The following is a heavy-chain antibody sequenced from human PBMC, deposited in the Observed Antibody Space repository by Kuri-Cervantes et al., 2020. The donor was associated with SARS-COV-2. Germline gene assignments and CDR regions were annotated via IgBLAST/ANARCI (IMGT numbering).Heavy chain of an antibody. CDR3: ARSGIAARYDAFDI. D-gene: IGHD6-6*01. Sequence: GGSLRLSCAASGFTFSSYAMHWVRQAPGKGLEWVAVISYDGSNKYYADSVKGRFTISRDNSKNTLYLQMNSPRAEDTAVYYCARSGIAARYDAFDIWGQGTMVTVSS. J-gene: IGHJ3*02. CDR1: GFTFSSYA. CDR2: ISYDGSNK. V-gene: IGHV3-30*04.